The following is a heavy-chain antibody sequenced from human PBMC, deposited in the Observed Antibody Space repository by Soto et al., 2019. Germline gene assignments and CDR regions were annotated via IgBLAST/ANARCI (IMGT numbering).Heavy chain of an antibody. CDR2: ISGNDYST. Sequence: PGGSLRLSCAASVFSFSIYAMSWFRQAPGEGVEWVSTISGNDYSTYYADSVKGRFTISRDNSKNTLYLQMNTLGAEDTPTYYCARDRVVSATFWYDPWGQGTLVTVSS. J-gene: IGHJ5*02. CDR3: ARDRVVSATFWYDP. V-gene: IGHV3-23*01. D-gene: IGHD2-15*01. CDR1: VFSFSIYA.